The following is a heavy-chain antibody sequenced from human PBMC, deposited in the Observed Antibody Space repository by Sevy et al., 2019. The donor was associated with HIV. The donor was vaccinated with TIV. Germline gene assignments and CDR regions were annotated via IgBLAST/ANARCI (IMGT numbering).Heavy chain of an antibody. D-gene: IGHD2-8*02. CDR2: IRNDGSHE. J-gene: IGHJ3*02. CDR1: GFTFSNHA. V-gene: IGHV3-30*02. CDR3: ARDRKVLLVVYAIPFDAFDI. Sequence: VGSLRLSCTASGFTFSNHAMHWVRQGPGKGPEWVAFIRNDGSHEYYADSVKGRFTISRDNSKNTLYLQMNSLRPEDTAVYYCARDRKVLLVVYAIPFDAFDIWGQGTMVTVSS.